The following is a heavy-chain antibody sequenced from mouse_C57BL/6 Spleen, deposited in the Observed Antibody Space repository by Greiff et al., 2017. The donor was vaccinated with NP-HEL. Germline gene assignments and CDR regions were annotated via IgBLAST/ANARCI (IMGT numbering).Heavy chain of an antibody. J-gene: IGHJ4*01. D-gene: IGHD1-1*01. Sequence: EVQLVESVAELVRPGASVKLSCTASGFNIKNTYMHWVKQRPEQGLEWIGRIDPANGNTKYAPKFQGKATITADTSSNTAYLQLSSLTSEDTAIYYCAVYYGSSWDFYYAMDYWGQGTSVTVSS. CDR1: GFNIKNTY. CDR3: AVYYGSSWDFYYAMDY. CDR2: IDPANGNT. V-gene: IGHV14-3*01.